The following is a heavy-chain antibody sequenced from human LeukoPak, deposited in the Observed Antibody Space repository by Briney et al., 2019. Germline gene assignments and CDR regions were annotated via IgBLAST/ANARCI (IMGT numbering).Heavy chain of an antibody. CDR1: GDSVSSNSAA. CDR3: ARHSGNYAGVTFDY. D-gene: IGHD1-26*01. Sequence: SQTLSLTCAIPGDSVSSNSAAWNWIRQSPSRGLEWLGRTYYRSKWYNDYAVSVRSRITINPETSKNQISLHLNSVTPEDTAVYYCARHSGNYAGVTFDYWGQGTLVTVSS. V-gene: IGHV6-1*01. CDR2: TYYRSKWYN. J-gene: IGHJ4*02.